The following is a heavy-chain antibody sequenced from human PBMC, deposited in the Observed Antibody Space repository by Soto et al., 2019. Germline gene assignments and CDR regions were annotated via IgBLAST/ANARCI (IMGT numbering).Heavy chain of an antibody. CDR3: AKAYDYDRSGYLPLGY. CDR2: IWYDGSNK. J-gene: IGHJ4*02. V-gene: IGHV3-33*06. CDR1: GFTFSSYG. Sequence: QVQLVESGGGVVQPGRSLRLSCAASGFTFSSYGMHWVRQAPGKGLEWVAVIWYDGSNKYYADSVKGRFTISRDNSKNTLYLQMNSLRAEDTAVYYYAKAYDYDRSGYLPLGYWGQGTLVTVSS. D-gene: IGHD3-22*01.